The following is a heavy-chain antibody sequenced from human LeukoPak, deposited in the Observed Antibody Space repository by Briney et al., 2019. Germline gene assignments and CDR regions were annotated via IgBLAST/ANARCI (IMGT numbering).Heavy chain of an antibody. V-gene: IGHV3-7*01. CDR1: GFTFTTYW. Sequence: PGESLRLSCAVSGFTFTTYWMSWVRQFPGKGLQWVANINQDGTEKYYVDSVKGRFTISRDNAKNSLHLQMNSLRVEDTAIYYCVKVAKYYYGSETYYFFEQWGQGTPATASS. CDR2: INQDGTEK. CDR3: VKVAKYYYGSETYYFFEQ. D-gene: IGHD3-10*01. J-gene: IGHJ4*02.